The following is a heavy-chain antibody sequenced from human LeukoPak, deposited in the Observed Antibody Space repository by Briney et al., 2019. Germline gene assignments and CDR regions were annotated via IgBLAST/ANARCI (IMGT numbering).Heavy chain of an antibody. CDR1: GFTFSSYA. V-gene: IGHV1-69*01. Sequence: GGSLRLSCAASGFTFSSYAISWVRQAPGQGLEWMGGIIPIFGTANYAQKFQGRVTITADESTSTAYMELSSLRSEDTAVYYCARDFVVVPAAIPPGGMDVWGQGTTVTVSS. D-gene: IGHD2-2*01. J-gene: IGHJ6*02. CDR2: IIPIFGTA. CDR3: ARDFVVVPAAIPPGGMDV.